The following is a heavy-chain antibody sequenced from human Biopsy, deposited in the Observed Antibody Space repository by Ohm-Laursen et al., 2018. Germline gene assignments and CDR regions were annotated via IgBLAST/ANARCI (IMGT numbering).Heavy chain of an antibody. CDR3: ARDFNYDGGGSFNFDY. D-gene: IGHD3-22*01. Sequence: VASVKVSCKALGYTFSSYNVNWVRQATGQGLEWMGWMNPNSGNTGYAQKFQGRVTMTRNTSISTAYMELSSLTSVDTAVYYCARDFNYDGGGSFNFDYWGQGTLVTVSS. CDR2: MNPNSGNT. CDR1: GYTFSSYN. V-gene: IGHV1-8*02. J-gene: IGHJ4*02.